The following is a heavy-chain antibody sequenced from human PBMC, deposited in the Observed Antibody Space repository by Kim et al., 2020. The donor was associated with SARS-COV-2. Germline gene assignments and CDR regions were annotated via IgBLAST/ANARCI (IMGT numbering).Heavy chain of an antibody. CDR3: AKDTHYYDSSGSDY. D-gene: IGHD3-22*01. CDR2: ISGSGGST. Sequence: GRSLRLSCAASGFTFSSYAMSWVRQAPGKGLEWVSAISGSGGSTYYADSVKGRFTISRDNSKNTLYLQMNSLRAEDTAVYYCAKDTHYYDSSGSDYWGQGTLVTVSS. V-gene: IGHV3-23*01. J-gene: IGHJ4*02. CDR1: GFTFSSYA.